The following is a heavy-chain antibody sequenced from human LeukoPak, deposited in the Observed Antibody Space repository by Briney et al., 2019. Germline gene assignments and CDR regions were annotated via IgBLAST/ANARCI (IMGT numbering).Heavy chain of an antibody. CDR2: ITGSGGAT. CDR3: AKGSKTRGTYFFDY. CDR1: GFTFNNYA. J-gene: IGHJ4*02. V-gene: IGHV3-23*01. D-gene: IGHD1-26*01. Sequence: GGSLRLSCAASGFTFNNYAMNWVRQAPGKGLEWVSGITGSGGATYNADSVKGRFTISRDNSKNTLYLQMNSLRVEDTAVYYCAKGSKTRGTYFFDYWGQGTLVTVSS.